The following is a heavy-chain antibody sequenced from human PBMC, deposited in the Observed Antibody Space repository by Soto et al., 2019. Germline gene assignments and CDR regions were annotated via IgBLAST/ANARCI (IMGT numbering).Heavy chain of an antibody. CDR2: INAGNGNT. CDR1: GYTFTSYA. J-gene: IGHJ6*02. Sequence: ASVKVSCNASGYTFTSYAMHWVRQAPGQRLEWMGWINAGNGNTKYSQKFQGRVTITRDTSASTAYMELSSLRSEDTAVYYCARDKGYDTRHYYYGMDVWGQGTTVTVSS. D-gene: IGHD3-22*01. CDR3: ARDKGYDTRHYYYGMDV. V-gene: IGHV1-3*01.